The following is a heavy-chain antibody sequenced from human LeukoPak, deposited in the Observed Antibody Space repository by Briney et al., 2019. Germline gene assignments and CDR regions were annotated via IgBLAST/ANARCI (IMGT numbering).Heavy chain of an antibody. V-gene: IGHV4-4*02. D-gene: IGHD1-26*01. CDR2: IYHSGST. Sequence: KASETLSLTCAVSGGSISSSNWWSWVRQPPGKGLEWIGEIYHSGSTNYNPSLKSRVTISVDKSKNQFSLNVSSVTAADTAVYYCARAEVVGAHLRSGYFQHWGQGTLVIVSS. CDR3: ARAEVVGAHLRSGYFQH. CDR1: GGSISSSNW. J-gene: IGHJ1*01.